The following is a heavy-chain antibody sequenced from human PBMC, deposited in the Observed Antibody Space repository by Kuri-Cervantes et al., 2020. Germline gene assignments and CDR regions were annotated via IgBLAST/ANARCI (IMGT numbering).Heavy chain of an antibody. CDR3: ARDLDIQLWLAASPGCLDY. J-gene: IGHJ4*02. CDR2: ISYDGSNK. D-gene: IGHD5-18*01. Sequence: GGSLRLSCATSGFTYSGYWMTWVRQAPGKGLEWVAVISYDGSNKYYADSVKGRFTISRDNSKNTLYLQMNSLRAEDTAVYYCARDLDIQLWLAASPGCLDYWGQGTLVTVSS. CDR1: GFTYSGYW. V-gene: IGHV3-30-3*01.